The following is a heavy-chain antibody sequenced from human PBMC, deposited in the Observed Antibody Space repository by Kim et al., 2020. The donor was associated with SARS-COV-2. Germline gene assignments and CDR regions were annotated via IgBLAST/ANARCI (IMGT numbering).Heavy chain of an antibody. D-gene: IGHD3-22*01. CDR3: ARHAADTMIVVVSFPSWFDY. CDR2: IYYSGST. V-gene: IGHV4-39*01. CDR1: GGSISSSSYY. Sequence: SETLSLTCTVSGGSISSSSYYWGWIRQPPGKGLEWIGSIYYSGSTYYNPSLKSQVTISVDTSKNQFSLKLSSVTAADTAVYYCARHAADTMIVVVSFPSWFDYWGQGTLVTVSS. J-gene: IGHJ4*02.